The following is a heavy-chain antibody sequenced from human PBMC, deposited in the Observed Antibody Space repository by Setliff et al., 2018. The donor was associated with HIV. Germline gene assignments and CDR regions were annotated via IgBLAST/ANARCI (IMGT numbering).Heavy chain of an antibody. J-gene: IGHJ3*02. CDR1: GFTFSNYA. CDR2: MSGSGGRT. V-gene: IGHV3-23*01. Sequence: PGGSLRLSCAASGFTFSNYAMSWVRQAPGKGLEWVSAMSGSGGRTYYADSVKGRFTISRDNSKNTLYLQMNSLRAEDTAVYYCAKDTRIVVVPEAFDIWGQGTMVTVSS. CDR3: AKDTRIVVVPEAFDI. D-gene: IGHD3-22*01.